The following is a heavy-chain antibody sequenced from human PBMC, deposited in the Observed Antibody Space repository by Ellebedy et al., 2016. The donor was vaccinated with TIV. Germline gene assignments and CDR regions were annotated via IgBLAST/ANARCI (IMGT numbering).Heavy chain of an antibody. CDR1: GYTFANYW. V-gene: IGHV5-51*01. J-gene: IGHJ4*02. D-gene: IGHD6-13*01. CDR3: ARQYYTSSWPYFDY. Sequence: GESLKISCKGSGYTFANYWIAWVRQMPGKGLEWMGNIHPGDTDTRYSPSFEGQVTIPADESLSTAYLQWSSLKASDTAMYYCARQYYTSSWPYFDYWGQGTLVTVSS. CDR2: IHPGDTDT.